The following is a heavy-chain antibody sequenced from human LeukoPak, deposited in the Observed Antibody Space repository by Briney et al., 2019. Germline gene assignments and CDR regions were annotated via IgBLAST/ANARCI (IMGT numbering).Heavy chain of an antibody. V-gene: IGHV3-23*01. CDR3: AKEQSSSGLFDY. CDR1: GFTFSTYG. Sequence: GGSLRLSCVASGFTFSTYGMHWVRQAPGKGLEWVSAISGRGDRTYYADSVKGRFTISRDNSKNTLYLQMNSLRAEDKAVYYCAKEQSSSGLFDYWGQGTLVTVSS. J-gene: IGHJ4*02. CDR2: ISGRGDRT. D-gene: IGHD6-6*01.